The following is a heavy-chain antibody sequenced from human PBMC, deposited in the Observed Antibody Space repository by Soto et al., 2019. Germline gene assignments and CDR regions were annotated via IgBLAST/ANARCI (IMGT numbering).Heavy chain of an antibody. CDR2: VSYDGDNV. V-gene: IGHV3-30-3*01. CDR1: DFALSGHT. CDR3: ARATQAHPSFDSSLRFALDV. D-gene: IGHD2-21*02. J-gene: IGHJ6*02. Sequence: HPGGSLRLSCAADFALSGHTLHWVRRTPDKELEWVAAVSYDGDNVVYRDSMSGRLTVTRDNSRNRVEMQMTSLLVEDTAVYHCARATQAHPSFDSSLRFALDVWGPGTSVTVSS.